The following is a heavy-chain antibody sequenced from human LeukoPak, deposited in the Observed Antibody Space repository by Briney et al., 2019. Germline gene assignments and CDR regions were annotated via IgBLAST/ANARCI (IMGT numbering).Heavy chain of an antibody. CDR3: AKDLRENWYFDL. V-gene: IGHV3-30*18. CDR1: GFTFSSYG. D-gene: IGHD1-26*01. J-gene: IGHJ2*01. Sequence: PGRSLRLSCAASGFTFSSYGMHWVRQAPGKGLEWVAVISYDGSNKYYADSVKGRFTISRDNSKNTLYLQMNSLRAEDTAVYYCAKDLRENWYFDLWGRGTLVTVSS. CDR2: ISYDGSNK.